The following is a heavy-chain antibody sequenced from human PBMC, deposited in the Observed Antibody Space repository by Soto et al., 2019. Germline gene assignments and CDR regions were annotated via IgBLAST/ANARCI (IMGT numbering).Heavy chain of an antibody. CDR1: GGSISSSNW. CDR3: ARARSVGATWSESDY. V-gene: IGHV4-4*02. Sequence: SETLSLTCAVPGGSISSSNWWSWVRQPPGKGLEWIGEIYHSGSTNYNPSLKSRVTISVDKSKNQFSLKLSSVTAADTAVYYCARARSVGATWSESDYWGQGTLVTVSS. CDR2: IYHSGST. D-gene: IGHD1-26*01. J-gene: IGHJ4*02.